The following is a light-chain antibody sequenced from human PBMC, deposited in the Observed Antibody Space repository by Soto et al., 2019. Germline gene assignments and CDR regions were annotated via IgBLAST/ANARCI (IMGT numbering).Light chain of an antibody. CDR2: QVS. Sequence: QSALTQPASVSGSPGQSITISCTGTSSDVGGYTYVSWYQQHPGKAPKLMIYQVSNRPSGVSNRFSGSKSGNTASLTISGLQTEDEADYYCNSYTSSNTRVFGGGTKVTVL. CDR3: NSYTSSNTRV. J-gene: IGLJ3*02. CDR1: SSDVGGYTY. V-gene: IGLV2-14*01.